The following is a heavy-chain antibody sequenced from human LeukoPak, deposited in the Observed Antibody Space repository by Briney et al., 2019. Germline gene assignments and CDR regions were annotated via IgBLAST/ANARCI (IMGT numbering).Heavy chain of an antibody. D-gene: IGHD4-17*01. CDR3: ARGDYGGYRPHTGP. CDR1: GGTFSSYA. Sequence: PGSSVKVSCKASGGTFSSYAISWVRQAPGQGLEWMGRIIPIFGIANYAQKFQGRVTITADKSTSTAYMELSSLRSEDTAVYYCARGDYGGYRPHTGPWGQGTLVTVSS. V-gene: IGHV1-69*04. J-gene: IGHJ5*02. CDR2: IIPIFGIA.